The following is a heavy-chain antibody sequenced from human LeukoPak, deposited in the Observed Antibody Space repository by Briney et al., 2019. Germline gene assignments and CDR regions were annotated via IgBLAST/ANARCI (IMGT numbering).Heavy chain of an antibody. CDR2: IYYSGTT. V-gene: IGHV4-39*01. CDR3: ARHVRFLEWLSSYYFDY. D-gene: IGHD3-3*01. Sequence: SETLSLTCTVSGGTISSSSYYWGWIRQPPGKGLEWIGSIYYSGTTYYNPSLKSRVTISVDTSKSQFSLRLTSVTAADTAVYYCARHVRFLEWLSSYYFDYWVQGTLVTVSS. CDR1: GGTISSSSYY. J-gene: IGHJ4*02.